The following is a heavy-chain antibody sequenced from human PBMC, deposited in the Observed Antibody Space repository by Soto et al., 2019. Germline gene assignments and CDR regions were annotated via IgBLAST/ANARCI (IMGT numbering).Heavy chain of an antibody. V-gene: IGHV1-18*01. Sequence: QVQLVQSGGEVKKPGASVKVSCKASAYTFTNYGISWVRQAPGQGLEWMGWISAYNGNINYAQKFRGRVTMTTYTSTSSAYLEVRSRRSDARAVYYCAWRGSSWNLRACDSWGQSTLVTVSS. CDR2: ISAYNGNI. J-gene: IGHJ4*02. CDR1: AYTFTNYG. D-gene: IGHD6-13*01. CDR3: AWRGSSWNLRACDS.